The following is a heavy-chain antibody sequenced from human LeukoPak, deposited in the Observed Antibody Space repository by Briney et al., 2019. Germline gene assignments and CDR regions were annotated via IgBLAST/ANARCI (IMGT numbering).Heavy chain of an antibody. D-gene: IGHD3-9*01. J-gene: IGHJ6*03. CDR1: GFTFDDYA. CDR3: AKDGVRSFDCSPTYYMDV. V-gene: IGHV3-43*02. Sequence: GGSLRLSCAASGFTFDDYAMHWVRHDPGKGLELVSLISGDGGSTYYADSVKGRFTISRDNSKNSLYLQMNSLRTEDPALYYCAKDGVRSFDCSPTYYMDVWGKGTTVTVSS. CDR2: ISGDGGST.